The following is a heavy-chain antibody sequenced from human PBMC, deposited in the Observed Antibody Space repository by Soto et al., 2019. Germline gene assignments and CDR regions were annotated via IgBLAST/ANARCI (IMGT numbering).Heavy chain of an antibody. V-gene: IGHV3-11*01. J-gene: IGHJ4*02. CDR3: ARDVPNTVTTEGSFDY. D-gene: IGHD4-17*01. CDR1: GFTFSDYY. Sequence: PRGSLRLSCAASGFTFSDYYMSWIRQAPGKGLEWVSYISSSGSTIYYADSVKGRFTISRDNAKNSLYLQMNSLRAEDTAVYYCARDVPNTVTTEGSFDYWGQGTLVTVSS. CDR2: ISSSGSTI.